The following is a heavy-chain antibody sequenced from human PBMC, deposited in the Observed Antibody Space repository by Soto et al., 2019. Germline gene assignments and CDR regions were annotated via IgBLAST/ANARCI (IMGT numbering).Heavy chain of an antibody. CDR3: ARDLLGGVAGDYYYYGMDV. CDR2: INQNGGT. Sequence: SLTGYGYGASFSGYSWTWIRQPPGKGLEWIGEINQNGGTTYNPSLKSRVTISVDTSKNQFSLKLSSVTAADTAVYYCARDLLGGVAGDYYYYGMDVWGQGTTVTVSS. J-gene: IGHJ6*02. V-gene: IGHV4-34*01. D-gene: IGHD6-19*01. CDR1: GASFSGYS.